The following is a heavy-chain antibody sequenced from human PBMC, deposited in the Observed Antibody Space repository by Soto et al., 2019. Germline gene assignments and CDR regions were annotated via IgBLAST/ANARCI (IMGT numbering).Heavy chain of an antibody. V-gene: IGHV1-69*01. CDR3: AQGSTSRTPHSRYFDWLPHYYYYGMDV. CDR2: IIPIFGTA. Sequence: QVQLVESGAEVKKPGASVKVSCKASGGTFSSYAISWVRQAPGQGLEWMGGIIPIFGTANYAQKFQGRVTITADESTITAYMELSSLKSEDTAVYYCAQGSTSRTPHSRYFDWLPHYYYYGMDVWGQGTTVTVSS. J-gene: IGHJ6*02. CDR1: GGTFSSYA. D-gene: IGHD3-9*01.